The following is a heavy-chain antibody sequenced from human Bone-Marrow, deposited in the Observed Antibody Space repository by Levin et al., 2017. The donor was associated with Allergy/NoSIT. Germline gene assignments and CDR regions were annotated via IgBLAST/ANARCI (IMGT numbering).Heavy chain of an antibody. CDR1: GGTFNNYA. CDR3: PTSSHQFCTSHRCFFQV. V-gene: IGHV1-69*13. D-gene: IGHD2/OR15-2a*01. J-gene: IGHJ1*01. Sequence: ASVKVSCKASGGTFNNYAFSWVRQAPGQGLEWMAVIIPVFGTAKYAQRFRGRVAITADALTTTVHMELSSLRSDDTALYFCPTSSHQFCTSHRCFFQVWGQGTLVTVSS. CDR2: IIPVFGTA.